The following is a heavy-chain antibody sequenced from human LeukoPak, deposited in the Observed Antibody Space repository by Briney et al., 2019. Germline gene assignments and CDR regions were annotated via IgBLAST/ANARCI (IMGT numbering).Heavy chain of an antibody. V-gene: IGHV3-23*01. J-gene: IGHJ6*03. D-gene: IGHD3-3*01. Sequence: GGSLRLSCAASGFTFSSYAMSWVRQAPGKGLEWVSAISGSGGSTYYADSVKGRFTISRDNSKNTLYLQMDSLRAEDTAVYYCAKAPQSKIFGVVIRNYYYMDVWGKGTTVTVSS. CDR2: ISGSGGST. CDR3: AKAPQSKIFGVVIRNYYYMDV. CDR1: GFTFSSYA.